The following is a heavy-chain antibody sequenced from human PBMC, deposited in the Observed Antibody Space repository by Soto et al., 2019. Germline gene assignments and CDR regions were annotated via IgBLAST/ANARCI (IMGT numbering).Heavy chain of an antibody. D-gene: IGHD2-2*01. V-gene: IGHV1-18*01. CDR1: GYTFTSYG. CDR2: ISAYNGNT. Sequence: QVQLVQSGAEVKKPGASVKVSCKASGYTFTSYGISWMRQAPGQGLEWMGWISAYNGNTNYAQKLQGRVTMTTDTSTSTAYMELRSLRSDDTAVYYCARDRPQLPTHYYGMDVWGQGTTVTVSS. CDR3: ARDRPQLPTHYYGMDV. J-gene: IGHJ6*02.